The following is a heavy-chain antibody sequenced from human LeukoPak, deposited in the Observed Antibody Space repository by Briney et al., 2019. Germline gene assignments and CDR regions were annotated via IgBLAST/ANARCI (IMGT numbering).Heavy chain of an antibody. D-gene: IGHD6-6*01. CDR3: ARHLSIAARPDFDY. CDR1: GFTFSSYA. CDR2: ISGSGGST. V-gene: IGHV3-23*01. Sequence: GGSLRLSCAASGFTFSSYAMSWVRQAPGKGLEWVSSISGSGGSTYYADSVKGRFTISRDNSKNTLYLQMNSLRAEDTAVYYCARHLSIAARPDFDYWGQGTLATVSS. J-gene: IGHJ4*02.